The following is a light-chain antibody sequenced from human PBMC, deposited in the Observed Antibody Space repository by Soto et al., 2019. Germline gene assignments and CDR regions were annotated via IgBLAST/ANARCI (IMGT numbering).Light chain of an antibody. Sequence: ESVLTQSPGTLSLSPGERAILSCRASQTVSANYLAWYQQKLGQPPRLLIYGISSRAAGIPDRFSGSGSGTNFSLSISRLEPDDFAVYYCQQYGASFNFGPVTKVEIK. V-gene: IGKV3-20*01. CDR1: QTVSANY. J-gene: IGKJ3*01. CDR3: QQYGASFN. CDR2: GIS.